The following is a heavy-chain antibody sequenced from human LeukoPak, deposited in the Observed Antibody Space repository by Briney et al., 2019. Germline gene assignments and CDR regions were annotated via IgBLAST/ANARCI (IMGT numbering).Heavy chain of an antibody. Sequence: PSETLSLTCSVWIPLLNNWLWTGLRQPPGKGQDCIGNIYSSGSANYTPSLKSRVIISGDRSKKQTSLNPSSVTAANTAVYSCARPSDYYDNWGPGTLVTVSS. V-gene: IGHV4-59*08. CDR2: IYSSGSA. D-gene: IGHD3-22*01. CDR1: IPLLNNWL. J-gene: IGHJ4*01. CDR3: ARPSDYYDN.